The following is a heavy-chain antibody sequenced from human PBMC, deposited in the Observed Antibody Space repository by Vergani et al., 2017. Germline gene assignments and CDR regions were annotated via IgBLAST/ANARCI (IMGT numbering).Heavy chain of an antibody. Sequence: QVQLQESGPGLVKPSETLSLTCTVSGGSISSHYWSWIRQPPGKGLEWIGYIHYSGSTNYNPSLKSRVTIAVDTSKNQFSLKLSSVTAADTAVYYCARGDSSSWYVWFDPWGQGTLVTVSS. CDR2: IHYSGST. D-gene: IGHD6-13*01. CDR3: ARGDSSSWYVWFDP. CDR1: GGSISSHY. J-gene: IGHJ5*02. V-gene: IGHV4-59*11.